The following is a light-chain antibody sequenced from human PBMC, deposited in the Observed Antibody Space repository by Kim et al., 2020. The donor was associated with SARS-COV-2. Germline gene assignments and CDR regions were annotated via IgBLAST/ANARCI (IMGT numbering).Light chain of an antibody. Sequence: ASVGERVTITCRASQSIGNSYLNWYVQKPGKAPNLLIYSTTSLESGVPSRFSGSGSGTDFTLTITSLTVEDFATYYCQQSYNTPYTFGQGTKLEI. J-gene: IGKJ2*01. CDR2: STT. V-gene: IGKV1-39*01. CDR1: QSIGNSY. CDR3: QQSYNTPYT.